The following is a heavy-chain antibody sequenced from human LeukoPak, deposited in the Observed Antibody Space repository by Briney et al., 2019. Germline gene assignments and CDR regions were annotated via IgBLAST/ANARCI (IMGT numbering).Heavy chain of an antibody. CDR2: IYPGDSDT. CDR1: GYSFTSYW. V-gene: IGHV5-51*01. CDR3: ARLRKYCSSTSCSSGVDP. D-gene: IGHD2-2*01. Sequence: GESLKISCKGSGYSFTSYWIGWVRQMSGKGLEWMGIIYPGDSDTRYSPSFQGQVTISADKSISTAYLQWSSLKASDTAMYYCARLRKYCSSTSCSSGVDPWGQGTLVTVSS. J-gene: IGHJ5*02.